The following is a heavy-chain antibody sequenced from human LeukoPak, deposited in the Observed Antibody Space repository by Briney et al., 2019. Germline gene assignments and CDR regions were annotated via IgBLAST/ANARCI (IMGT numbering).Heavy chain of an antibody. CDR2: IYYSGST. Sequence: SETLSLTCTVSGGSISSHYWSWIRQPPGKGLEWIGYIYYSGSTNYNPSLKSRVTISVDTSKNQFSLKLSSVTAADTAVYYRARAHNGNYFDYWGQGTLVTVSS. D-gene: IGHD1-14*01. CDR1: GGSISSHY. J-gene: IGHJ4*02. V-gene: IGHV4-59*11. CDR3: ARAHNGNYFDY.